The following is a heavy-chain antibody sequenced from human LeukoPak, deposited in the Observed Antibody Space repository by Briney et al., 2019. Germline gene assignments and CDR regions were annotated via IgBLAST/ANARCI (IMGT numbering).Heavy chain of an antibody. CDR3: AYNSGYDYWYFDL. D-gene: IGHD5-12*01. CDR2: IYYSGNT. Sequence: PSETLSLTCTVSGGSIGSGGYYWSWIRQRPGKGLEWIGYIYYSGNTYYNPSLKSRVTISLDASQNQFSLKLSSVTAADTAVYYCAYNSGYDYWYFDLWGRGTLVTVSS. J-gene: IGHJ2*01. CDR1: GGSIGSGGYY. V-gene: IGHV4-31*03.